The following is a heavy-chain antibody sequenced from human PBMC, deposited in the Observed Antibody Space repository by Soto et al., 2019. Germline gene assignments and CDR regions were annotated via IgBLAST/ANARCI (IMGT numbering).Heavy chain of an antibody. Sequence: DVQLVESGGGLVQPGGSLRLSCAASGFPFNTYAMHWFRQAPGKGLEWISYINSASTTTFHADSVKGRFTVSRDNAENSLYLQMSRLRHEDTAVYYCARDLSHWGQGNLVTVSS. CDR1: GFPFNTYA. CDR3: ARDLSH. V-gene: IGHV3-48*02. J-gene: IGHJ4*02. CDR2: INSASTTT.